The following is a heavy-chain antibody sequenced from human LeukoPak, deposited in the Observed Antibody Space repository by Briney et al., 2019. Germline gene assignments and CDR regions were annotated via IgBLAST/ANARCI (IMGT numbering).Heavy chain of an antibody. CDR1: GGSISSGGYY. CDR3: ARHRKVGQRAPFDY. J-gene: IGHJ4*02. V-gene: IGHV4-31*03. D-gene: IGHD6-25*01. Sequence: SQTLSLTCTVSGGSISSGGYYWSWIRQHPGKGLEWIGYIYYSGSTYYNPSLKSRVTISVDTSKNQFSLKLSSVTAADTAVYYCARHRKVGQRAPFDYWGQGTLVTVSS. CDR2: IYYSGST.